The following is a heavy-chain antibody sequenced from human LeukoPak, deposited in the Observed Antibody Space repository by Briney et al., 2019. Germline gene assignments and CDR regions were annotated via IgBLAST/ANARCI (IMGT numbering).Heavy chain of an antibody. J-gene: IGHJ6*04. CDR3: ARAKEGTSLVLSFKYHYYFLDV. D-gene: IGHD2-2*01. CDR1: GDSISNYY. CDR2: IFYSGGT. Sequence: SETLSLTCTDSGDSISNYYWNWIRQAPGKGLEWIGYIFYSGGTNYNSSLKSRATISVDGSKNQFSLRLSSVTAADTAVYYCARAKEGTSLVLSFKYHYYFLDVWGIGTTVTVSS. V-gene: IGHV4-59*12.